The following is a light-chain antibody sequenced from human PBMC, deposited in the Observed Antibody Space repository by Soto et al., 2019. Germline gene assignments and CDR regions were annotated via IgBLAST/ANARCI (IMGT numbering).Light chain of an antibody. CDR3: MQALQTPWT. J-gene: IGKJ1*01. CDR2: LGS. V-gene: IGKV2-28*01. CDR1: QSLLHSNGYNY. Sequence: DIVMTQSPLSLPVTPGEPASISCRSSQSLLHSNGYNYLDWYLQKPGQSPQLLIYLGSNRASGVPAXXXXXGSGXXXXXKIXXXEAEDVGVYDCMQALQTPWTFGQGTKVEIK.